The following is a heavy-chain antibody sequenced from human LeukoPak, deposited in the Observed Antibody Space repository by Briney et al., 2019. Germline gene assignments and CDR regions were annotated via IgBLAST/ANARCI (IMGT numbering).Heavy chain of an antibody. D-gene: IGHD6-6*01. CDR2: IYYSGTT. J-gene: IGHJ5*01. V-gene: IGHV4-39*01. Sequence: SETLSLTCTVSGGSITISSYYWGWIRQPPGKGLEWIGSIYYSGTTYYNPSLKSRVTISVDTSKNQFSLRLSSVTAADTALYYCARAPLCSSSFGKTWFDSWGQGTLVTVSS. CDR1: GGSITISSYY. CDR3: ARAPLCSSSFGKTWFDS.